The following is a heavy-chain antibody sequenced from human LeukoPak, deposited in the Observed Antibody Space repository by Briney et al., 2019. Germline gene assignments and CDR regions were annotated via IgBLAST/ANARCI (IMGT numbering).Heavy chain of an antibody. CDR3: ARDVITYGGYGPYYYGRDV. D-gene: IGHD3-16*01. Sequence: SETLSLTCTVSGGSISSYYWSWIRQPPGKGLEWIGYIYYSGSTNYNPSLKSRVTISVDTSKNQFSLELSSVTAADTAVYYCARDVITYGGYGPYYYGRDVWGQGTTVTVSS. CDR2: IYYSGST. V-gene: IGHV4-59*01. CDR1: GGSISSYY. J-gene: IGHJ6*02.